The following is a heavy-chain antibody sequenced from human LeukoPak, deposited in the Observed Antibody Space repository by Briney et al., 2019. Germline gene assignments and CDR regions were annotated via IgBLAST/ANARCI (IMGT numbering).Heavy chain of an antibody. CDR2: ISSSSSYI. D-gene: IGHD5-18*01. CDR3: ARGEYSYGTGGDY. Sequence: PGGSLRLSCAASGFTFSSYSMNWVRQAPGKGLEWVSSISSSSSYIYYADSVKGRFTISRDNAKNSLYLQMNSLRAEDTAVYYCARGEYSYGTGGDYWGQGTLVTVSS. J-gene: IGHJ4*02. V-gene: IGHV3-21*01. CDR1: GFTFSSYS.